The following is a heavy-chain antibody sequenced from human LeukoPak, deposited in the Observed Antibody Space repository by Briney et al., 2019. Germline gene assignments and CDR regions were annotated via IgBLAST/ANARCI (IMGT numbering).Heavy chain of an antibody. V-gene: IGHV3-23*01. CDR1: GFTFSSYA. J-gene: IGHJ4*02. D-gene: IGHD3-22*01. CDR2: VSGSGGST. CDR3: AKSSYYDSSGYYREYYFDY. Sequence: PGGSLRLSCAASGFTFSSYAMSWVRQAPGNGLEWVSSVSGSGGSTYYADSVKGRFTISRDNSKSTLFLQMNSLRAEDTAVYYCAKSSYYDSSGYYREYYFDYWGQGTLVTVSS.